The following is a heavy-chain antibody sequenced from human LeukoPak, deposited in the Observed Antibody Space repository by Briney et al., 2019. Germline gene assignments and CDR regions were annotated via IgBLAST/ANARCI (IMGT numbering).Heavy chain of an antibody. CDR1: GFTFSSYS. V-gene: IGHV3-21*01. J-gene: IGHJ6*02. CDR2: ISSSSSYI. CDR3: ASRAVVAARPEAYYYGMDV. D-gene: IGHD6-6*01. Sequence: GGSLRLSCAASGFTFSSYSMNWVRQAPGKGLEWVSSISSSSSYIYCADSVKGRFTISRDNAKNSLYLQMNSLRAEDTAVYYCASRAVVAARPEAYYYGMDVWGQGTTVTVSS.